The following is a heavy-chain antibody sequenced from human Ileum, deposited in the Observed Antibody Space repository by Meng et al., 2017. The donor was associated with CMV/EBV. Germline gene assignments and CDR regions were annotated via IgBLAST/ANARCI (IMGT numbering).Heavy chain of an antibody. CDR2: IHSEGRT. V-gene: IGHV3-53*01. D-gene: IGHD6-13*01. CDR3: ARLQQQTGAFGMDV. CDR1: GFTVSSNY. Sequence: GESLKISCAASGFTVSSNYLSWVRQAPGKGLEWGSLIHSEGRTYHADSVKGRFIISRDNSKNTVYLQMNNLRAEDTAVYYCARLQQQTGAFGMDVWGQGTTVTVSS. J-gene: IGHJ6*02.